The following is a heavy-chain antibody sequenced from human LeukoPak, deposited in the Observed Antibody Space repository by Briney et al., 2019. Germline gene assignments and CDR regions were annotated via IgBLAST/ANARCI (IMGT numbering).Heavy chain of an antibody. D-gene: IGHD5-18*01. CDR3: AGDAGYVRFDF. CDR1: GFTFSTYT. Sequence: GGSLRLSCAASGFTFSTYTMHWVRQAPGKGLEYVSSISGNGGSREYANSVKGRFTISRDNSRNTLYLQMGSLRAEDMAVYYCAGDAGYVRFDFWGQGTLATVSS. V-gene: IGHV3-64*01. J-gene: IGHJ4*02. CDR2: ISGNGGSR.